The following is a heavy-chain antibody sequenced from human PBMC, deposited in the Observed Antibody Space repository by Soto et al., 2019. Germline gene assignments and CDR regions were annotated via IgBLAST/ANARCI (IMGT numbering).Heavy chain of an antibody. D-gene: IGHD3-22*01. CDR3: AGEGSYHDFDS. J-gene: IGHJ4*02. Sequence: QVQLVQSGAEVKKPGASVKVSCKASGYTFTSYGISWVRQAPGQGLEWMGWISGYNGNTNYAQKFQGRVTMTTDQSTRTSYLGLVTLRSDGTAVYYCAGEGSYHDFDSWGQGTLVTVSS. V-gene: IGHV1-18*01. CDR1: GYTFTSYG. CDR2: ISGYNGNT.